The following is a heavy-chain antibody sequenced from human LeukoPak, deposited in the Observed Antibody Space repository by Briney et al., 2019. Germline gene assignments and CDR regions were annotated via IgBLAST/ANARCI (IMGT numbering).Heavy chain of an antibody. J-gene: IGHJ5*02. Sequence: ASVKVSCKASGYTFTSYAMHWVRQAPGQRLEWMGWINAGNGNTKYSQKFQGRVTITRDTSASTAYMELSSLRSEDTAVYYCARVPPYCSGGSCCSYWFDPWGQGTLVTVSS. D-gene: IGHD2-15*01. CDR1: GYTFTSYA. CDR3: ARVPPYCSGGSCCSYWFDP. CDR2: INAGNGNT. V-gene: IGHV1-3*01.